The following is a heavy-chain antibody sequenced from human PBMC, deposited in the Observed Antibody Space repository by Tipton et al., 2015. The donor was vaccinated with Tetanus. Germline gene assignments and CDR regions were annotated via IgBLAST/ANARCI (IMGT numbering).Heavy chain of an antibody. CDR3: ARDRAVPVQAYGTDV. J-gene: IGHJ6*02. V-gene: IGHV1-18*01. D-gene: IGHD6-19*01. CDR1: GYTFTHYG. CDR2: ISPFTGDT. Sequence: QLVQSGAEVKKPGASVKVYRKASGYTFTHYGISWVRQAPGHGLEWVGWISPFTGDTEYAQNLQDRLILTTATSTATAYVEVRSLTSDDTAVYYCARDRAVPVQAYGTDVWGQGTSVTVSS.